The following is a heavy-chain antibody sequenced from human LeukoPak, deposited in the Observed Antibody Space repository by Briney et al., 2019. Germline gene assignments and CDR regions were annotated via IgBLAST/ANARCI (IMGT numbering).Heavy chain of an antibody. J-gene: IGHJ4*02. CDR1: GFTVSSNY. D-gene: IGHD4-23*01. CDR2: IYSGGST. V-gene: IGHV3-53*01. CDR3: ASTSDYGGNLVCD. Sequence: PGGSLRLSCAASGFTVSSNYMSWVRQAPGKGLEWVSDIYSGGSTYYADSVKGRFAISRDNSRNTLYLQMNSLRAEDTAVYYCASTSDYGGNLVCDWGQGTLVTVSS.